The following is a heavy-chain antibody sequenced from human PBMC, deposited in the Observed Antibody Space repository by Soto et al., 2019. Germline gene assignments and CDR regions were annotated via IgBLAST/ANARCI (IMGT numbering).Heavy chain of an antibody. J-gene: IGHJ4*02. CDR3: ASGAEELDY. CDR2: ISYDGSNK. V-gene: IGHV3-30-3*01. CDR1: GFTFSSYA. D-gene: IGHD1-26*01. Sequence: QVQLVESGGGVVQPGRSLRLSCAASGFTFSSYAMHWVRQAPGKGLEWVAVISYDGSNKYYADSVEGRFTISRDNSKNTLYLQMNSLRAEDTAVYYCASGAEELDYWGQGTLVTVSS.